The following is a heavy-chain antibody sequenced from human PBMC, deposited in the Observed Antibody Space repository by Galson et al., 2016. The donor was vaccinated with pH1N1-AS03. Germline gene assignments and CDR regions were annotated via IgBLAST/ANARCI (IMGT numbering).Heavy chain of an antibody. V-gene: IGHV3-7*01. J-gene: IGHJ4*02. CDR3: ARKRPTYFDY. D-gene: IGHD2-21*01. CDR2: IKVDGSEK. CDR1: GFTFSSYW. Sequence: SLRLSCAASGFTFSSYWMSWVRQAPGKGLEWVANIKVDGSEKYYVDSVKGRFIISRDNTKNSLYLQVNSRRAEDTAVYYCARKRPTYFDYWGQGTLVTVSS.